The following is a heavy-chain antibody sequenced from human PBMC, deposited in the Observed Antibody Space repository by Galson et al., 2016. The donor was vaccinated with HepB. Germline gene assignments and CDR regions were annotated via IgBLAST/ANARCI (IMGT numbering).Heavy chain of an antibody. V-gene: IGHV3-43D*03. CDR2: LSWNGVST. D-gene: IGHD2-15*01. J-gene: IGHJ6*02. Sequence: LRLSCAMSGFIFNNYAMHWVRQPPGKGLEWVSLLSWNGVSTYYADSMKGRFTISRDNTRKSLYLEMNNLRPEDTAVYYCARVAAPLGYYGMDVWGQGTTVIVSS. CDR3: ARVAAPLGYYGMDV. CDR1: GFIFNNYA.